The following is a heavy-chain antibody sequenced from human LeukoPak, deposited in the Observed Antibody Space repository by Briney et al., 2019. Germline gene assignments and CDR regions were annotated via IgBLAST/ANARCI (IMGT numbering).Heavy chain of an antibody. D-gene: IGHD2-2*01. V-gene: IGHV4-34*01. Sequence: SETLSLTCAVYGGSFSGYYWSRIRQPPGKGLEWIGEINHSGSTNYNPSLKSRVTISVDTSKNQFSLKLSSVTAADTAVYYCARRPSWYRYFDLWGRGTLVTVSS. CDR3: ARRPSWYRYFDL. CDR2: INHSGST. CDR1: GGSFSGYY. J-gene: IGHJ2*01.